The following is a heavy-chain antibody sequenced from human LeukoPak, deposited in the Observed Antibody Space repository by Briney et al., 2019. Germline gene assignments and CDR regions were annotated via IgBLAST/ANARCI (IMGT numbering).Heavy chain of an antibody. J-gene: IGHJ4*02. CDR1: GYTFSDYY. CDR3: ARGDTMVRGLISDY. V-gene: IGHV1-2*02. D-gene: IGHD3-10*01. CDR2: INPNSGYT. Sequence: ASVKVSCKASGYTFSDYYLHWVRQGPGQGLEYVGWINPNSGYTKYSQSFQGRVTMTRDTSISTAYMELSRLISDDTAVYYCARGDTMVRGLISDYWGQGTLVTVSS.